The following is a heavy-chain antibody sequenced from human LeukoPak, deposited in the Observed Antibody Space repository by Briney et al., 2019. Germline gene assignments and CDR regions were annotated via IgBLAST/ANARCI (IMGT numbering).Heavy chain of an antibody. CDR2: ISSSGDST. CDR1: GFTFSDYY. V-gene: IGHV3-23*01. CDR3: AKTPGGYLDY. J-gene: IGHJ4*02. Sequence: PGGSLRLSCAASGFTFSDYYMSWIRQAPGKGLEWVAAISSSGDSTAHADSVKGRFTISRDNSKNTVFLQMNSLRAEDTAVYYCAKTPGGYLDYWGQGTRVTVSS.